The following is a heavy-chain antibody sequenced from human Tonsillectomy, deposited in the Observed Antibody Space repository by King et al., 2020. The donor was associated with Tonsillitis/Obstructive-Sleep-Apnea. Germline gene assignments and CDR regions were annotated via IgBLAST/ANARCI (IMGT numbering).Heavy chain of an antibody. Sequence: VQLQQWGAGLLKPSETLSLTCAVYRGSFSDYYWNWIRQPPGKGLEWIGEINHSGSTNYKPSLKSPVTISEDTSKNQFSLRLTSVTAADTAMYYCARGRGDTAGSYYYFHYMAVWGKGTTVTVSS. D-gene: IGHD5-18*01. J-gene: IGHJ6*03. CDR1: RGSFSDYY. CDR2: INHSGST. CDR3: ARGRGDTAGSYYYFHYMAV. V-gene: IGHV4-34*01.